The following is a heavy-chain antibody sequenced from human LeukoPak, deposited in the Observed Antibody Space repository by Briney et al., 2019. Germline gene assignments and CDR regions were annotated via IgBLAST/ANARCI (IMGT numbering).Heavy chain of an antibody. Sequence: PGGSLRLSCAASGFAFSDYWMTWVRQAPGKGLEWVSYISSSSSTIYYADSVKGRFTISRDNAKNSLYLQMNSLRAEDTAVYYCARDTRIRIAAAGNSYYYYGMDVWGQGTTVTVSS. J-gene: IGHJ6*02. V-gene: IGHV3-48*04. CDR2: ISSSSSTI. CDR3: ARDTRIRIAAAGNSYYYYGMDV. CDR1: GFAFSDYW. D-gene: IGHD6-13*01.